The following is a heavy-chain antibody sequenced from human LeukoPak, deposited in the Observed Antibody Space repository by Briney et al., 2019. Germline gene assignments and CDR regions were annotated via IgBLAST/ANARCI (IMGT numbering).Heavy chain of an antibody. CDR3: TTGRKRNYYYYYMDV. CDR1: GFTFSNAW. J-gene: IGHJ6*03. Sequence: PGGSLGLSCAASGFTFSNAWMSWVRQAPGKGLEWVGRIKSKTDGGTTDYAAPVKGRFTISRDDSKNTLYLQMNSLKTEDTAVYYCTTGRKRNYYYYYMDVWGKGTTVTVSS. CDR2: IKSKTDGGTT. V-gene: IGHV3-15*01.